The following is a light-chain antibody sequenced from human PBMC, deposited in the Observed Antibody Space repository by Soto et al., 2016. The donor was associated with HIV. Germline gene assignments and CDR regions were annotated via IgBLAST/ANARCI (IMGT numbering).Light chain of an antibody. CDR3: QQLNTYPWT. J-gene: IGKJ1*01. CDR2: ATS. V-gene: IGKV1-9*01. Sequence: DIQLTQSPSFLSASVGDRVTITCRASQDISTYLAWCQQKPGKAPKLLIYATSTLQSGVPSRFSGSGSGTEFFLTITALQPEDFATYHCQQLNTYPWTFGQGTKVDIK. CDR1: QDISTY.